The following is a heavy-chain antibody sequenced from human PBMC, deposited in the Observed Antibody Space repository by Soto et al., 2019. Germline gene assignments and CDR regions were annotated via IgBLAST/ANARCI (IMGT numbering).Heavy chain of an antibody. CDR3: AREVFGGFDY. V-gene: IGHV1-8*01. J-gene: IGHJ4*02. Sequence: ASVKGSCQASGYTFTRYDIKWVRQATGQGLEWMGWMNPNSGNTGYAQKFQGRVTMTRNTSISTAYMELSSLRSEDTAVYYCAREVFGGFDYWGQGTLVTVSS. CDR2: MNPNSGNT. D-gene: IGHD3-16*01. CDR1: GYTFTRYD.